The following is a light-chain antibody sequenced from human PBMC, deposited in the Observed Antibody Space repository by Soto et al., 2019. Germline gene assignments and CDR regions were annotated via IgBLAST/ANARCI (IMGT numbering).Light chain of an antibody. V-gene: IGKV3-11*01. CDR1: QSVSTY. J-gene: IGKJ1*01. Sequence: EIVLTQSPATLSLSPGERATLSCRASQSVSTYLAWYQQKHGQAPRLLIYDASKRATGIPVRFGGSGSGTDFTLTITSLEPEDFGVYYCQQRSNWPPTWTFGQGTKVDIK. CDR3: QQRSNWPPTWT. CDR2: DAS.